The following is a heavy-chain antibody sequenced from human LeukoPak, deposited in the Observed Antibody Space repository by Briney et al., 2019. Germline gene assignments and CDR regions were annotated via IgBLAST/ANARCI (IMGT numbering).Heavy chain of an antibody. CDR3: AKGSGYDTDFDY. CDR2: ISGSGDNT. J-gene: IGHJ4*02. V-gene: IGHV3-23*01. CDR1: GFTFSTYV. D-gene: IGHD3-9*01. Sequence: GGSLRLSCAASGFTFSTYVMSWVRQAPGKGLEWVSGISGSGDNTYYADPVKGRFTVSRHNSKNTLYLQMNSLRAEDTAIYYCAKGSGYDTDFDYWGQGTLVTVSS.